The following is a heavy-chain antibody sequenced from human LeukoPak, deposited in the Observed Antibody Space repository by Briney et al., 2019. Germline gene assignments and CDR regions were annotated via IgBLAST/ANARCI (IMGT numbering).Heavy chain of an antibody. CDR1: GYTFTSYA. Sequence: ASVKVSCKASGYTFTSYAMHWVRQAPGQWLEWMGWIDTNTGNPTYAQGFTGRFVFSLDTSVSTAYLQISSLKAEDTAVYYCARDLRSGSYDFWGQGTLVTVSS. V-gene: IGHV7-4-1*02. CDR3: ARDLRSGSYDF. J-gene: IGHJ4*02. CDR2: IDTNTGNP. D-gene: IGHD1-26*01.